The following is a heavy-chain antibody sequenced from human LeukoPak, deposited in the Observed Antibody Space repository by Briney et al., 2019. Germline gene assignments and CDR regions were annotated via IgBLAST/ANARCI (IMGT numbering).Heavy chain of an antibody. V-gene: IGHV4-61*02. CDR3: ARELIAVAGTLDY. Sequence: PSETLSLTCTVSGGSISSGSYYWSWIRQPAGKGLEWIGRIYTSGSTNYNPSLKSRVTISVDTSKNQFSLTLSSVTAADTAVYYCARELIAVAGTLDYWGQGTLVTVSS. D-gene: IGHD6-19*01. CDR1: GGSISSGSYY. J-gene: IGHJ4*02. CDR2: IYTSGST.